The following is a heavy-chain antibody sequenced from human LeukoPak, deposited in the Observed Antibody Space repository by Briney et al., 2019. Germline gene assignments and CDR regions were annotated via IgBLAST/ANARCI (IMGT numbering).Heavy chain of an antibody. D-gene: IGHD2-15*01. Sequence: SQTLSLTCTVSGGSISSGSYYWSWIRQPAGKGLEWIGRIYSSGSTNYNPSLKSRVTISVDTSKNQFSLKLSSVTAADTAVYYCASSLGYCSGGSCPDAFDIWGQGTMVTVSS. CDR3: ASSLGYCSGGSCPDAFDI. CDR2: IYSSGST. V-gene: IGHV4-61*02. J-gene: IGHJ3*02. CDR1: GGSISSGSYY.